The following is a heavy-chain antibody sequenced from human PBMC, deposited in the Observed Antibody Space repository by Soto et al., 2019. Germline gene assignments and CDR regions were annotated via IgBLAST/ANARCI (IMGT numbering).Heavy chain of an antibody. V-gene: IGHV4-39*01. J-gene: IGHJ5*02. D-gene: IGHD3-3*01. Sequence: SETLSLTCTVSGGSISSSSYYWGWIRQPPGKGLEWIGSIYYSGSTYYNPSLKSRVTISVDTSKNQFSLKLSSVTAADTAVYYCARHERTIFGVANNWFDPWGQGTLVTVSS. CDR3: ARHERTIFGVANNWFDP. CDR2: IYYSGST. CDR1: GGSISSSSYY.